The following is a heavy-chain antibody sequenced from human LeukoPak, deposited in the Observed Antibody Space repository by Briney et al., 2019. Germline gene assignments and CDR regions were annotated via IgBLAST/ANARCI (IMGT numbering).Heavy chain of an antibody. J-gene: IGHJ3*02. CDR2: IYYSGST. CDR1: GGSISSHY. V-gene: IGHV4-59*11. CDR3: ARFSWADAFDI. Sequence: SETLSLTCTVSGGSISSHYWSWIRQPPGKGLEWIGYIYYSGSTNYNPSLKSRVTISVDTFKNQFSLKLSSVTAADTAVYYCARFSWADAFDIWGQGTMVTVSS. D-gene: IGHD2-15*01.